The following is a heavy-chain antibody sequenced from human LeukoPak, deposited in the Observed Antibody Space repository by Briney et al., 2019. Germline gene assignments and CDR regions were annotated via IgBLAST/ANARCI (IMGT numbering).Heavy chain of an antibody. Sequence: ASVKVSCKATTRISWVRQAPGQGLEWMGWIGTYGGDTYYAQKFQGRITVTTDTSTSTVYMELRNLRSDDTAVYYCARDLWNFYDDSGYNRDFDSWGQGTLVTVSS. D-gene: IGHD3-22*01. J-gene: IGHJ5*01. V-gene: IGHV1-18*01. CDR1: TTR. CDR2: IGTYGGDT. CDR3: ARDLWNFYDDSGYNRDFDS.